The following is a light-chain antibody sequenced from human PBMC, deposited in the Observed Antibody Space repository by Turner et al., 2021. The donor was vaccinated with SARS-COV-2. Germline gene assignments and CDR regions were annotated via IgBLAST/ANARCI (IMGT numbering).Light chain of an antibody. J-gene: IGLJ1*01. CDR2: DVS. Sequence: QSALTQPAPVSGSPGQPITISCTGTSSDVGGYNYVSWYQQHPGKAPKLMIYDVSNRPSGVSNRFSGSKSGNTASLTISGLQAEDEADYYCSSYTSSSSRVFGTGTKVTVL. CDR1: SSDVGGYNY. V-gene: IGLV2-14*01. CDR3: SSYTSSSSRV.